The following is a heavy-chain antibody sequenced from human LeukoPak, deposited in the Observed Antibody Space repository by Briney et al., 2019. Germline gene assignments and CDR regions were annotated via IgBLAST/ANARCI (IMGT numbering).Heavy chain of an antibody. CDR3: ARDKSSTAVAGHRSWFDP. V-gene: IGHV1-2*02. CDR2: INPNSGGT. CDR1: GYTFTGYY. Sequence: GASVKVSCKASGYTFTGYYMHWVRQAPGQGLEWMGWINPNSGGTNYAQKFQGRVTMTGDTSISTAYMELSRLRSDDTAVYYCARDKSSTAVAGHRSWFDPWGQGTLVTVSS. D-gene: IGHD6-19*01. J-gene: IGHJ5*02.